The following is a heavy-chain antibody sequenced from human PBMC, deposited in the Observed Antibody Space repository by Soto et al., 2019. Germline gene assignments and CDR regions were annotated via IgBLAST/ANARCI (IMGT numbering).Heavy chain of an antibody. V-gene: IGHV3-23*01. D-gene: IGHD2-21*02. J-gene: IGHJ4*02. Sequence: GGSVRLSCAASGFTFSSYAMSWVRQAPGKGLEWVSGISVSGDSTYYAGSVKGRFTISRDNSKSTLYLQMNSLRAEDTAVYYCAKIFRYGDPEYWGQGALVTVSS. CDR1: GFTFSSYA. CDR2: ISVSGDST. CDR3: AKIFRYGDPEY.